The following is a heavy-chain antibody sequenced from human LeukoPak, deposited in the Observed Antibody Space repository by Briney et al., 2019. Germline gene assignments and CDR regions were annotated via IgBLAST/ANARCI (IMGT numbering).Heavy chain of an antibody. CDR3: ARVGSSTGGDAFDI. V-gene: IGHV4-59*01. J-gene: IGHJ3*02. CDR2: IYYSGST. CDR1: GGSISSYY. Sequence: SETLSLTCTVSGGSISSYYWSWIRQPPEKGLEWIGYIYYSGSTDYNPSLKSRVTISVDTSKNQFSLKLSSVTAADTAVYYCARVGSSTGGDAFDIWGQGTMVTVSS. D-gene: IGHD6-6*01.